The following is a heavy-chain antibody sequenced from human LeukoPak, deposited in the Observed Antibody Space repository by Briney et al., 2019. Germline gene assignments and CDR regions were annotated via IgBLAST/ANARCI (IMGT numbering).Heavy chain of an antibody. CDR1: GFTFSSYA. D-gene: IGHD6-13*01. Sequence: GGSLRLSCAASGFTFSSYAMNWVRQAPGRGLEWVSYIGPSGTSIYYADSVKGRFTISRDKSRNTLYLQMNSLRPEDTAVYYCAKDRGSSWYGDSGPFDPWGQGTLVTVSS. CDR2: IGPSGTSI. V-gene: IGHV3-21*05. J-gene: IGHJ5*02. CDR3: AKDRGSSWYGDSGPFDP.